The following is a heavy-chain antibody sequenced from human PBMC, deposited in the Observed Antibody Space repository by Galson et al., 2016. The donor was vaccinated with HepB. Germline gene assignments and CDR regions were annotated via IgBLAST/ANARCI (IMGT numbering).Heavy chain of an antibody. J-gene: IGHJ4*02. V-gene: IGHV2-5*02. CDR3: AHISVSIGTDLDY. D-gene: IGHD1-1*01. CDR1: GFSVSTSGEG. Sequence: PALVKPTQTLTLTCSFSGFSVSTSGEGVVWIRQPPGKALEWLALVYWDDDKRYSPSLQTRLTITRDTSKNQVVLTMTNMDPVDTGTYYCAHISVSIGTDLDYWGQGTLVTVSS. CDR2: VYWDDDK.